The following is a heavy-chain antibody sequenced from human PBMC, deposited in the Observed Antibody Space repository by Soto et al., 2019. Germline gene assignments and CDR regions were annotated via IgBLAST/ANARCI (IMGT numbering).Heavy chain of an antibody. CDR1: GCTFSSYW. D-gene: IGHD3-10*01. J-gene: IGHJ6*03. CDR3: AKRITMVRGVYYYYYMDV. Sequence: GGSLRLSCAASGCTFSSYWMHWVRQAPGKGLEWVSLINSDGGSTYYADSVKGRFTISRDNSKNSLYLQMNSLRTEDTALYYCAKRITMVRGVYYYYYMDVWGKGTTVTVSS. CDR2: INSDGGST. V-gene: IGHV3-43*02.